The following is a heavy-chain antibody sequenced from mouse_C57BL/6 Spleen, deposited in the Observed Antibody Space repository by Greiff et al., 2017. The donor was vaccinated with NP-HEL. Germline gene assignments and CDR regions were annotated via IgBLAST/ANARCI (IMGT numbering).Heavy chain of an antibody. J-gene: IGHJ4*01. CDR2: INPNNGGT. CDR1: GYTFTDYN. CDR3: ARRYYDYPYAMDY. V-gene: IGHV1-18*01. D-gene: IGHD2-4*01. Sequence: EVHLVESGPELVKPGASVKIPCKASGYTFTDYNMDWVKQSHGKSLEWIGDINPNNGGTIYNQKFKGKATLTVDKSSSTAYMELRSLTSEDTAVYYCARRYYDYPYAMDYWGQGTSVTVSS.